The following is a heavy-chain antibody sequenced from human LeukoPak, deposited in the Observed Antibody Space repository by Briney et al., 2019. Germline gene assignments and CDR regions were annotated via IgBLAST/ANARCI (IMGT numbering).Heavy chain of an antibody. Sequence: GGSLRLSCAASGFTFSSYGMHWVRQAPGKGLEWVAVIWYDGSNKYYADSVKGRFTISRDNSKNTLYLQMNSLRAEDTAVYYCAKFPGRTGTKSDYWGQGTLVTVSS. CDR2: IWYDGSNK. CDR3: AKFPGRTGTKSDY. D-gene: IGHD1-7*01. CDR1: GFTFSSYG. J-gene: IGHJ4*02. V-gene: IGHV3-33*06.